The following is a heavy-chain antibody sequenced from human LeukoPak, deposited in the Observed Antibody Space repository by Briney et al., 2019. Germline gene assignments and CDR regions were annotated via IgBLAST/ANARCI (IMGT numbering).Heavy chain of an antibody. Sequence: GGSLRLSCATSGFTFSNYEFSWVRQAPGKGLEWVSHIYTEGTIYQADSVKGRFTISRDNAKNSLYLQMNSLRAEDTAVYYCARASNSPFDYWGQGTPVTVSS. V-gene: IGHV3-48*03. D-gene: IGHD4-23*01. CDR2: IYTEGTI. CDR3: ARASNSPFDY. CDR1: GFTFSNYE. J-gene: IGHJ4*02.